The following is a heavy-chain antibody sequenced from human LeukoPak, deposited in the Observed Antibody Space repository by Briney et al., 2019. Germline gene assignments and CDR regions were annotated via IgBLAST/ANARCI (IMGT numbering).Heavy chain of an antibody. D-gene: IGHD6-13*01. CDR3: ARGGGMKPGDFDY. J-gene: IGHJ4*02. CDR2: INPNSGGT. CDR1: GYTFTGYY. Sequence: ASVKVSCKASGYTFTGYYMHWVRQAPGQGLEWMGWINPNSGGTNYAQNLQGRVTMTTDTSTTTAYMELRSLRSDDTAVYYCARGGGMKPGDFDYWGQGTLVTVSS. V-gene: IGHV1-2*02.